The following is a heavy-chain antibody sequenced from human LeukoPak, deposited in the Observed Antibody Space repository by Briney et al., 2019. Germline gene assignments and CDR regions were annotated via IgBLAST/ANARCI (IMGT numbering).Heavy chain of an antibody. Sequence: PGGSLRLSCAASGFTVSNSYMSWVRQAPGKGLEWVSIIYTGGSTYYVDSVKGRFTISRDNSKNTLYLQMNSLRAEDTAVYYCAKDATGAYGDYPPNYYYGMDVWGQGTTVTVSS. D-gene: IGHD4-17*01. CDR1: GFTVSNSY. V-gene: IGHV3-53*05. CDR3: AKDATGAYGDYPPNYYYGMDV. J-gene: IGHJ6*02. CDR2: IYTGGST.